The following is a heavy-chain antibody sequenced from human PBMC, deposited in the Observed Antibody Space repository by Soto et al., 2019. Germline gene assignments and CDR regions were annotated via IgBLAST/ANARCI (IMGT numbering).Heavy chain of an antibody. Sequence: QLHLVQSGAVVKKPGASVTVSCSASGYPVTAYYMHWVRQAPGRGLEWMGGINPATGAAKYTQTFQGRVTMTRDKSTSTVFMELSGLTSEDTAVFYWPRGGGVGVAGSAAFDMWGQGTLVTVSS. CDR1: GYPVTAYY. J-gene: IGHJ3*02. V-gene: IGHV1-2*02. D-gene: IGHD3-3*01. CDR2: INPATGAA. CDR3: PRGGGVGVAGSAAFDM.